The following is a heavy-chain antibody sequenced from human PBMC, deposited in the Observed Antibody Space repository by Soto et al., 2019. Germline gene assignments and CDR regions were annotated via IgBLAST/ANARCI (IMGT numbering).Heavy chain of an antibody. CDR1: GLDFSTFG. D-gene: IGHD1-26*01. V-gene: IGHV3-30*03. CDR2: MSFDEGNK. Sequence: QVQLVESGGGVVQPGRSLRLTCAASGLDFSTFGMHWVRQAPGKGLEWVAVMSFDEGNKYYADSVKGRFSISRDTSNNTLYLHMNNLSADGTAVYYCATDQDHGRYLVVFWGQGTLVTVSS. CDR3: ATDQDHGRYLVVF. J-gene: IGHJ4*02.